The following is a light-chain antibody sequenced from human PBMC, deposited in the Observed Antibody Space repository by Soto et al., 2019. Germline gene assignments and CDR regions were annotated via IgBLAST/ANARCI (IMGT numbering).Light chain of an antibody. CDR2: DAS. CDR3: QQRSNWPLT. CDR1: QSVLYSSNNKNY. J-gene: IGKJ4*01. Sequence: DIVMTQSPDSLAVSLGERATINCKSSQSVLYSSNNKNYLAWYQQKPGLAPRLVIYDASSRATGIPDRFSGSGSGTDFTLTISSLESEDFAVYYCQQRSNWPLTFGGGTKVDIK. V-gene: IGKV4-1*01.